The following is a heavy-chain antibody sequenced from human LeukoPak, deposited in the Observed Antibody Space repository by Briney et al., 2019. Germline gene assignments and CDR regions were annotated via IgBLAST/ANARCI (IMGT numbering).Heavy chain of an antibody. Sequence: PGGSLRLSCAASGFTFSSYSMNWVRQAPGKGLEWVSSISSSSSYIYYADPVKGRFTISRDNAKNSLYLQMNSLRAEDTAVYYCARPCYTGYSSGWYAYWGQGTLVTVSS. CDR2: ISSSSSYI. CDR1: GFTFSSYS. V-gene: IGHV3-21*04. D-gene: IGHD6-19*01. J-gene: IGHJ4*02. CDR3: ARPCYTGYSSGWYAY.